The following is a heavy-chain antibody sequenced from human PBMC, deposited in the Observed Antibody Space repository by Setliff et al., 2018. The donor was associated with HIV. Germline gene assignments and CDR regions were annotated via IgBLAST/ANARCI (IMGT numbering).Heavy chain of an antibody. CDR2: FYHSGST. Sequence: PSETLSLTCAVSGYSVSSGYYWGWIRQPPGKGLEWIGGFYHSGSTFYNPSLKSRVTISLDTSKNQFSLKLRAVTAADTAVYYCGSGPLSGYGYYFDYWGQGALVTVSS. V-gene: IGHV4-38-2*01. CDR1: GYSVSSGYY. D-gene: IGHD3-3*01. CDR3: GSGPLSGYGYYFDY. J-gene: IGHJ4*02.